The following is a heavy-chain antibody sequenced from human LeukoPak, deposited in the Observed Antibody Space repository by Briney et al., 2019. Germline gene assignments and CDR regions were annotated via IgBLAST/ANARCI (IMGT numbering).Heavy chain of an antibody. CDR1: GYTFTSYG. CDR2: IIPIFGTA. J-gene: IGHJ4*02. D-gene: IGHD2-2*01. V-gene: IGHV1-69*05. CDR3: ERGYCRSTSCQYFFDY. Sequence: SVTVSLKSSGYTFTSYGISWVRQAPGQGLEWMGVIIPIFGTANYAQKFQGRVTITTAKSTSTASMYLSSLRSEDAAVYYCERGYCRSTSCQYFFDYWGQGTLVTVSS.